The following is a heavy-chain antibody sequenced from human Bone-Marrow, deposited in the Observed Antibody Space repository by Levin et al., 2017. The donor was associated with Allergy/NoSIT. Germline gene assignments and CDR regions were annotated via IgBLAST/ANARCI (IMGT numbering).Heavy chain of an antibody. J-gene: IGHJ4*02. CDR2: IDGSGDRT. D-gene: IGHD5-24*01. Sequence: PGESLKISCAASGFTFSTNAMNWVRQAPGGGLEWVSSIDGSGDRTQYADSVRGRFTISRDNSRNTLFLEIHSLRVEDTAVYHCVKVGWHSKLDSWGQGTLVTVSS. CDR1: GFTFSTNA. CDR3: VKVGWHSKLDS. V-gene: IGHV3-23*01.